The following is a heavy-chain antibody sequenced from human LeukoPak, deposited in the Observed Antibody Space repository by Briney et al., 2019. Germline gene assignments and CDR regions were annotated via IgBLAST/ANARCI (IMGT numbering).Heavy chain of an antibody. CDR1: GDSISSYY. CDR2: IYYTGNT. D-gene: IGHD3-22*01. V-gene: IGHV4-59*01. J-gene: IGHJ4*02. CDR3: ARVGYFDVVVGNFDY. Sequence: SETLSLTCTVSGDSISSYYWSWIRQPPGKGLEWIGYIYYTGNTNYNPTLKSRGTISIDMSKNQFSLKLSSVSAADTAVYYCARVGYFDVVVGNFDYWGQGTLVTVSS.